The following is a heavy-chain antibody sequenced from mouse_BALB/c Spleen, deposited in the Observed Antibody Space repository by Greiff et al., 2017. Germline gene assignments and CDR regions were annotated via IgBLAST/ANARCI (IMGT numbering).Heavy chain of an antibody. CDR3: AYYGYDGRDY. Sequence: VQLQQSGAELVKPGASVKLSCTASGFNFKDSYMHWVKQRPEQGLEWIGRIDPANGNTKYDPKFQGKATITADTSSNTAYLQLSSLTSEDTAVYYCAYYGYDGRDYWGQGTTLTVSA. J-gene: IGHJ2*01. CDR1: GFNFKDSY. CDR2: IDPANGNT. D-gene: IGHD2-2*01. V-gene: IGHV14-3*02.